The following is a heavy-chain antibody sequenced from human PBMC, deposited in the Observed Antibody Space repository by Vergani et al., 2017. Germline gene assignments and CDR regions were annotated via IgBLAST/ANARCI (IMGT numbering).Heavy chain of an antibody. CDR3: ARVNTETNGHLYYYYYMDV. Sequence: QVQLQQWGGGLLKPSETLSLTCVVNGESFTSYHWTWIRQSPGEGLEWVGDIDHTGRPDYNPSLKSRLTMSVGKSRNQFSLTLNSVTATDTAIYFCARVNTETNGHLYYYYYMDVWVQGTAVTVS. D-gene: IGHD4-11*01. CDR2: IDHTGRP. V-gene: IGHV4-34*01. CDR1: GESFTSYH. J-gene: IGHJ6*03.